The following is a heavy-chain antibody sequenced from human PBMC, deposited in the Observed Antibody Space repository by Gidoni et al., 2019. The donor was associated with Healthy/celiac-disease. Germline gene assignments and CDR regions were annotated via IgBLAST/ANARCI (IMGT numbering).Heavy chain of an antibody. CDR2: IYYSGST. D-gene: IGHD6-19*01. J-gene: IGHJ5*02. V-gene: IGHV4-59*01. CDR3: ARDGPRYSSGDWFDP. Sequence: QVQLQESGPGLVKPSETLSLTCTVSGGSISRYYWSWIRQPPGKGLEWIGYIYYSGSTNYNPSLKSRVTISVDTSKNQFSLKLSSVTAADTAVYYCARDGPRYSSGDWFDPWGQGTLVTVSS. CDR1: GGSISRYY.